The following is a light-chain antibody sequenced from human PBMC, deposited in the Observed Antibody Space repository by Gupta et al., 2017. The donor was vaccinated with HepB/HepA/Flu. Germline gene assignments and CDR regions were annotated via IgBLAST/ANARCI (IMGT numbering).Light chain of an antibody. CDR1: SSDVGGYNF. CDR3: SSYTSSSTWV. J-gene: IGLJ3*02. Sequence: ALTQPASVSGSPGQSITISCTGTSSDVGGYNFVSWYQQHPGKAPKFIIYDVSNRPSGVSSRFSASKSGNTASLTISGLQAEDEADYYCSSYTSSSTWVFGGGTKLTVL. CDR2: DVS. V-gene: IGLV2-14*03.